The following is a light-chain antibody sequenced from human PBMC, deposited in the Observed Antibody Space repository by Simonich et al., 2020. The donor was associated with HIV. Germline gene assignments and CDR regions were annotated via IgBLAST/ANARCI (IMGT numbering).Light chain of an antibody. V-gene: IGKV4-1*01. CDR2: WAS. CDR3: QQYYSTPVLT. Sequence: DIVMTQSPASLAVSLGERATINCKSSQSVLYSSNNQNYLTWYQQKPGQPPKLLIYWASTRESGIPDRFSVSGSGTDFTLTRSSLQAEDVAIYYCQQYYSTPVLTFGGGTKVEIK. J-gene: IGKJ4*01. CDR1: QSVLYSSNNQNY.